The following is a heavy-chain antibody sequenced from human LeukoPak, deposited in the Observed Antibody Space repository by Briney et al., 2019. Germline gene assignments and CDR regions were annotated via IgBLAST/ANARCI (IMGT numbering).Heavy chain of an antibody. CDR3: ARRYDFWSGYPTAFDY. J-gene: IGHJ4*02. D-gene: IGHD3-3*01. Sequence: ASVKVSCKASGYTFTGYYMYWVRQAPGQGLEWMGFINPNTGGTIYAQKFQARVTMTRDTSISTAYMELSGLISDDTAVYYCARRYDFWSGYPTAFDYWGQGTLVTVSS. CDR2: INPNTGGT. CDR1: GYTFTGYY. V-gene: IGHV1-2*02.